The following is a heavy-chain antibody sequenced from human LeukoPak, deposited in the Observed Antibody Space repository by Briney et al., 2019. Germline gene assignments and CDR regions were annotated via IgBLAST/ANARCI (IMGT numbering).Heavy chain of an antibody. CDR3: AKEAGYSGYDFPDF. V-gene: IGHV3-23*01. Sequence: GGSLRLSCAASGFTFSSYAMSWVRQAPGKGLEWVSAISGSAYGTYYADSVKGRFTISRDNSKNTLYLQMNSLRAEDTAVYYCAKEAGYSGYDFPDFWGQGTLVTVSS. J-gene: IGHJ4*02. CDR1: GFTFSSYA. CDR2: ISGSAYGT. D-gene: IGHD5-12*01.